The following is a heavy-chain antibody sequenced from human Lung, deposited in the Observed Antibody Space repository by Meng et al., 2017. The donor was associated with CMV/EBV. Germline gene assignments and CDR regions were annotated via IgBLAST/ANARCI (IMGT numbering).Heavy chain of an antibody. CDR1: GASISMSTC. D-gene: IGHD6-19*01. Sequence: VQLQECVPGLVRPPGTRSLTCAVPGASISMSTCWSWVRQPPGKGLEWIGEIYHSGSTNYNPSLKSRVTISVDKSKNQFSLKLSSVTAADTAVYYCASFPPPGKQWLVTDYWGQGTLVTASS. CDR2: IYHSGST. CDR3: ASFPPPGKQWLVTDY. J-gene: IGHJ4*02. V-gene: IGHV4-4*03.